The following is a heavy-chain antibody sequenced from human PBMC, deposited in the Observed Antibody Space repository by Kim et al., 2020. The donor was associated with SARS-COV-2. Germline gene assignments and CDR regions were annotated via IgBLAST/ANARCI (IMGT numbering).Heavy chain of an antibody. D-gene: IGHD5-18*01. V-gene: IGHV4-59*01. J-gene: IGHJ4*02. Sequence: STNSNPSLKSRVTISVDTSKNQFSLKLSSVTAADTAVYYCAKYSYGYFDYWGQGTLVTVSS. CDR3: AKYSYGYFDY. CDR2: ST.